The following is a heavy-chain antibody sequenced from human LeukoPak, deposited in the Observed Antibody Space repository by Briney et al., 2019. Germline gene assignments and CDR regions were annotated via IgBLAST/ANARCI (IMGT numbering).Heavy chain of an antibody. CDR2: IYYSGST. J-gene: IGHJ4*02. CDR1: GGSISSSSYY. V-gene: IGHV4-39*07. CDR3: ARVSSYGGYEYFDY. D-gene: IGHD5-12*01. Sequence: PSETLSLTCTVSGGSISSSSYYWGWIRQPPGKGLEWIGSIYYSGSTYYNPSLKSRVTISVDRSKNQFSLKLSSVTAADTAVYYCARVSSYGGYEYFDYWGQGTLVTVSS.